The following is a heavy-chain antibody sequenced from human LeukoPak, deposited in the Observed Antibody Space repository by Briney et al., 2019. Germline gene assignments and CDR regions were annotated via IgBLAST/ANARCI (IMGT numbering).Heavy chain of an antibody. Sequence: PSETLSLTCTVSGGSISSYYWSWIRQPPGMGLEWVGYISYTGSTIYNSSLSSRVTISVDTANNRFSLNLHSVTAADTAVYYCVRHVGGTTFDHWGQGILVTVSS. V-gene: IGHV4-59*08. D-gene: IGHD3-10*01. CDR3: VRHVGGTTFDH. CDR2: ISYTGST. CDR1: GGSISSYY. J-gene: IGHJ4*02.